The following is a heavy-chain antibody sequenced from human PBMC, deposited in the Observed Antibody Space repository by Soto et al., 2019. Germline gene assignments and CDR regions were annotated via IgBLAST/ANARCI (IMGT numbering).Heavy chain of an antibody. CDR2: ISAYNGNT. Sequence: ASVKVSFKASGYTFTSYGISWVRQAPGQGLEWMGWISAYNGNTNYAQKLQGRVTMTTDTSTSTAYMELRSLRSDDTAVYYCARDRRYCSSTSCYRDFDYWGQGTLVTVSS. CDR1: GYTFTSYG. D-gene: IGHD2-2*02. V-gene: IGHV1-18*01. CDR3: ARDRRYCSSTSCYRDFDY. J-gene: IGHJ4*02.